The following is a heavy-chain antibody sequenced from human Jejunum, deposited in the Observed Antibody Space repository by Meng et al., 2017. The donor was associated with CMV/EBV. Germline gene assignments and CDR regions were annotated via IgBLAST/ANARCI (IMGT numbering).Heavy chain of an antibody. V-gene: IGHV3-11*01. CDR2: IASSGLTI. D-gene: IGHD3-3*01. CDR1: FSGTH. Sequence: FSGTHVCAFPQAPGKGVGWISYIASSGLTISYADSVKGRFIISRDNAKKAVYLQMNKLRVEDTAVYYCAREGKPLLRRDYAMDVWGHGTTVTVSS. J-gene: IGHJ6*02. CDR3: AREGKPLLRRDYAMDV.